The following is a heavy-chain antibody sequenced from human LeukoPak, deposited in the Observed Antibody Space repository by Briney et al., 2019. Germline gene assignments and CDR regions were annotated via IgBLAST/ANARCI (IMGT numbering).Heavy chain of an antibody. CDR1: GFTFSSYA. J-gene: IGHJ4*02. V-gene: IGHV3-9*01. D-gene: IGHD6-13*01. Sequence: PGGSLRLSCAASGFTFSSYAMHWVRQAPGKGLEWVSGISWNSGSIGYADSVKGQFTISRDNAKNSLYLQMNSLRAEDTALYYCAKDSFGIAAAVMDYWGQGTLVTVSS. CDR2: ISWNSGSI. CDR3: AKDSFGIAAAVMDY.